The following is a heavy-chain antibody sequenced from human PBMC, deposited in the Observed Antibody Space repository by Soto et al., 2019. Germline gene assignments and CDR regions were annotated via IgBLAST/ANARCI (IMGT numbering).Heavy chain of an antibody. CDR3: ASCGYYYGSGSYAFDI. CDR2: IYYSGST. Sequence: SETLPLTCTVSGGTISSGGYCWIWIRQHPGKGLEWIGYIYYSGSTYYNPSLKSRVTISVDTSKNQFSLKLSSVTAADTAVYYCASCGYYYGSGSYAFDIWGQGTMVTVSS. CDR1: GGTISSGGYC. V-gene: IGHV4-31*03. J-gene: IGHJ3*02. D-gene: IGHD3-10*01.